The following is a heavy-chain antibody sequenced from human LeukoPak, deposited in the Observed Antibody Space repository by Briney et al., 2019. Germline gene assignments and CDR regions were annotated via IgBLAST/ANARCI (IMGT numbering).Heavy chain of an antibody. CDR3: ARRMIVVATDAFDI. D-gene: IGHD3-22*01. Sequence: ASVKVSCKASGYTFTGYYMHWVRQAPGQGLEWMGWINPNSGGTNYAQKFQGRVTMTRDTSISTAYMELSSLRSEDTAVYYCARRMIVVATDAFDIWGQGTMVTVSS. CDR2: INPNSGGT. J-gene: IGHJ3*02. CDR1: GYTFTGYY. V-gene: IGHV1-2*02.